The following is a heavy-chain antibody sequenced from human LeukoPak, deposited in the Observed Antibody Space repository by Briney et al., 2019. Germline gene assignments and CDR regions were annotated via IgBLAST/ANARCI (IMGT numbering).Heavy chain of an antibody. CDR2: IYYSGST. CDR1: GGSISSGGYY. Sequence: PSETLSLTCTVSGGSISSGGYYWSWTRQHPGKGLEWIGYIYYSGSTYYNPSLKSRVTISVDTSKNQFSLKLSSVTAADTAVYYCARVGSSGPTLDYWGQGTLVTVSS. CDR3: ARVGSSGPTLDY. J-gene: IGHJ4*02. D-gene: IGHD3-22*01. V-gene: IGHV4-31*03.